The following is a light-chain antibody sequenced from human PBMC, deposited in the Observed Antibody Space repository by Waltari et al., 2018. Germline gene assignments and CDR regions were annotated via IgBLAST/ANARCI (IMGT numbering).Light chain of an antibody. V-gene: IGKV1-5*03. Sequence: DIRMTQFPSTLSASVGDRVTITCRASQSINTWLAWYQQRPGKAPKVLIYKASTLESGVPSRFSGSGSGTEFTLTISSLQSDDFATYYCQQYDSYLFTFGPGTTVDVK. CDR2: KAS. CDR1: QSINTW. CDR3: QQYDSYLFT. J-gene: IGKJ3*01.